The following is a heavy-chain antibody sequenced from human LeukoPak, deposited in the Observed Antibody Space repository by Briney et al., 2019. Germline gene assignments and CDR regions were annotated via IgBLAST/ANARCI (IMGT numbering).Heavy chain of an antibody. V-gene: IGHV4-34*01. J-gene: IGHJ4*02. CDR3: ARDRYGARPYYFDY. CDR1: GGSFSGYY. D-gene: IGHD4-17*01. CDR2: INHSGST. Sequence: SETLSLTCAVYGGSFSGYYWSWIRQPPGKGLEWIGEINHSGSTNYNPSLKGRVTISVDTSKNQFSLKLSSVTAADTAVYYCARDRYGARPYYFDYWGQGTLVTVSS.